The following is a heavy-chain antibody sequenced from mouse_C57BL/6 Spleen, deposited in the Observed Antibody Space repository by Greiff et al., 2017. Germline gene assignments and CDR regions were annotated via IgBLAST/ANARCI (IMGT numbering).Heavy chain of an antibody. CDR1: GYTFTDYS. J-gene: IGHJ1*03. V-gene: IGHV14-2*01. Sequence: VQLQQSGAELVKPGASVKLSCTASGYTFTDYSMHWVKQRTEQGLEWIGRIDPEDGETKYAPKFQGKATITADTSSNTAYLQLSSLTSEDAAVYCCARDGYDGYFDDWGTGTTVTVSS. CDR2: IDPEDGET. D-gene: IGHD2-2*01. CDR3: ARDGYDGYFDD.